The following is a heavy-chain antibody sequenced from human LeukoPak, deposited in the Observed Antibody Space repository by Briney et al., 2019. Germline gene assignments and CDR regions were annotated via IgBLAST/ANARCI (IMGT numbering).Heavy chain of an antibody. CDR2: IYPADSDT. CDR3: ARPATYYYDSSGYSLGAFDI. D-gene: IGHD3-22*01. J-gene: IGHJ3*02. V-gene: IGHV5-51*01. CDR1: GYNFTTYW. Sequence: GESLKISCKGSGYNFTTYWIGWVRQMPGNGLEWMGIIYPADSDTRYSPSFQGQVTISADKSISTAYLQWSSLKASDTAMYYCARPATYYYDSSGYSLGAFDIWGQGTMVTVSS.